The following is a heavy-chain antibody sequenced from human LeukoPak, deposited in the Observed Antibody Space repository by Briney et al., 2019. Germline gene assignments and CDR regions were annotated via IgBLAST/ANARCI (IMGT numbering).Heavy chain of an antibody. J-gene: IGHJ4*02. CDR3: ARVGEYAATTDYFDY. CDR1: GYTFSNHD. CDR2: TNPNSGNA. D-gene: IGHD2-8*01. V-gene: IGHV1-8*01. Sequence: ASVKVSCKASGYTFSNHDINWVRQATGQGLEWMGWTNPNSGNAGSAEKFQGRVTMTRNTSITTAYMELSSLSSEDSAVYYCARVGEYAATTDYFDYWGQGTLVTVSS.